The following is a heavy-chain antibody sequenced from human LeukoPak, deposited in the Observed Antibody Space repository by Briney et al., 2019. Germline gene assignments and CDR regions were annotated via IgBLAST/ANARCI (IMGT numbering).Heavy chain of an antibody. CDR2: IIPIFGTA. Sequence: SVNVSFKASGGTFSVYAISWVRQAPGQGLEWMGGIIPIFGTANYAQKFQGRVTITAYESTSTAYMELSSLRSEDTAVYYCARDYCSGGSCYYDYWGQGTLVNVSS. D-gene: IGHD2-15*01. CDR3: ARDYCSGGSCYYDY. V-gene: IGHV1-69*13. CDR1: GGTFSVYA. J-gene: IGHJ4*02.